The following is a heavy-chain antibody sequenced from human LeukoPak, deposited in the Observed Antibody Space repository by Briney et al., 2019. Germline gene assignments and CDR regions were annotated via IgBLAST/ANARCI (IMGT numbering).Heavy chain of an antibody. Sequence: GGSLRLSCAASGFTFSSYAMSWVRQAPGKGLEWVSLITGSGGSTYYADSVKGRFTISRDNSKTTLYLQMNSLRAEDTAVYYCAKVNYYDSSGSNPWGQGTLVTVSS. J-gene: IGHJ5*02. D-gene: IGHD3-22*01. CDR3: AKVNYYDSSGSNP. V-gene: IGHV3-23*01. CDR2: ITGSGGST. CDR1: GFTFSSYA.